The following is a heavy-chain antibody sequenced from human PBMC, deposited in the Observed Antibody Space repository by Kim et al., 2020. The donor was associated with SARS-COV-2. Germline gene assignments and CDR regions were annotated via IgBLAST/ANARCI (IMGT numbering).Heavy chain of an antibody. V-gene: IGHV3-9*01. Sequence: GGSLRLSCAASGFTFDDYAMHWVRQAPGKGLEWVSGISWNSGSIGYADSVKGRFTISGDNAKNSLYLQMNSLRAEDTSLSYCAKDIGHYYYYRMDVWGQG. J-gene: IGHJ6*02. CDR1: GFTFDDYA. D-gene: IGHD3-10*01. CDR3: AKDIGHYYYYRMDV. CDR2: ISWNSGSI.